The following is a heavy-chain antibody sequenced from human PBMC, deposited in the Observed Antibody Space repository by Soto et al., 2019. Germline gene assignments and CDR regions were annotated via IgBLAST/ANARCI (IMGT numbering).Heavy chain of an antibody. D-gene: IGHD3-10*01. CDR3: ARAGPEMDY. V-gene: IGHV4-59*01. CDR1: GGSISSYY. Sequence: QVQLQESGPGLVKPSETLSLTCTVSGGSISSYYWSWIRQPPGKGLEWIGYIFYSGSTNYNPSLKSRVAISVDTSKNPFSLKLSSVTAADTAVYYCARAGPEMDYWGQGTLVTVSS. J-gene: IGHJ4*02. CDR2: IFYSGST.